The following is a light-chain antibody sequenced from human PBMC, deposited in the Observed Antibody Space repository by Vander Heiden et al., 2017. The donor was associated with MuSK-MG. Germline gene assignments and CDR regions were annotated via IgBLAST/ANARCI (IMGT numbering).Light chain of an antibody. Sequence: DIELTQSPSFLSASVGDRVTITCRANQDISNYLDWYQQKPGKAPKLLIYAASTLERGVPSRFSGSGSGTDFTLTISSLQAEDFATYYCQQMNNSPLSFGGGTKVDIK. CDR1: QDISNY. V-gene: IGKV1-9*01. CDR3: QQMNNSPLS. J-gene: IGKJ4*01. CDR2: AAS.